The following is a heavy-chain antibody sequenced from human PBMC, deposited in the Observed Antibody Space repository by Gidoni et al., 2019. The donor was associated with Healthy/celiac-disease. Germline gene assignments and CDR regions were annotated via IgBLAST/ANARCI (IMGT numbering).Heavy chain of an antibody. CDR2: IKQDGSEK. CDR3: ARDLAGYDFWSGYYYYYYGMDV. CDR1: GFTFSSYW. D-gene: IGHD3-3*01. J-gene: IGHJ6*02. Sequence: EVQLVESGGGLVQPGGSLRLSCAASGFTFSSYWMSWVRQAPGKGLEWVANIKQDGSEKYYVDSVKGRFTISRDNAKNSLYLQMNSLRAEDTAVYYCARDLAGYDFWSGYYYYYYGMDVWGQGTTVTVSS. V-gene: IGHV3-7*01.